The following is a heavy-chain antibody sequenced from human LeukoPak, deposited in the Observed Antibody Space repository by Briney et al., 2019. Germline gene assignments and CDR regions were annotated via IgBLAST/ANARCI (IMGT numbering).Heavy chain of an antibody. D-gene: IGHD6-19*01. V-gene: IGHV1-2*02. Sequence: ASVKVSCKTSGYTFTGYYIHWVRQAPGQGPEWMGWISPNSGGTNYAQKFQDRVSMTRDTSISTAYMELSRMRSDDTAVYYCATKTIPGITVAGTAFDVWGQGTLVTVSS. J-gene: IGHJ3*01. CDR3: ATKTIPGITVAGTAFDV. CDR2: ISPNSGGT. CDR1: GYTFTGYY.